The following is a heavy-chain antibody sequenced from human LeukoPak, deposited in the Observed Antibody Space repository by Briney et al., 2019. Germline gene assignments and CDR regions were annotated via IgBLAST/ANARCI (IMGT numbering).Heavy chain of an antibody. V-gene: IGHV3-21*01. D-gene: IGHD6-13*01. Sequence: AGGSLRLSCAASGFTFSSYGMNWVRQAPGKGLEWVSSISSSSSFIYYADSVKGRFPISRDNAKNSLYLQMNSLRAEDTAVYYCARSGYSSSWYALDYWGQGTLVTVSS. CDR2: ISSSSSFI. J-gene: IGHJ4*02. CDR3: ARSGYSSSWYALDY. CDR1: GFTFSSYG.